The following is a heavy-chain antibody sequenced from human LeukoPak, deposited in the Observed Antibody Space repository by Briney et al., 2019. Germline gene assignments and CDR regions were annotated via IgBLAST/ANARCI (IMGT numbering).Heavy chain of an antibody. Sequence: SETLSLTCTVSGGSISSGGYYWSWNRQPPGKGLEWIGYIYHSGSTYYNPSLKSRVTISVDRSKNQFSLKLSSVTAADTAVYYCARDGSQQLDYYMDVWGKGTTVTVSS. CDR1: GGSISSGGYY. J-gene: IGHJ6*03. CDR2: IYHSGST. V-gene: IGHV4-30-2*01. D-gene: IGHD6-13*01. CDR3: ARDGSQQLDYYMDV.